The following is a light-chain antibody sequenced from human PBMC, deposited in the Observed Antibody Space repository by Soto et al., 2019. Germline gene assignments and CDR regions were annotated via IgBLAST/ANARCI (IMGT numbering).Light chain of an antibody. CDR3: QQYNNYSPF. CDR1: QSISSW. Sequence: DIQMTQSPSTLSASVGDRVTITCRASQSISSWLAWYQQKPGKAPKLLIYKASSLESGVPSRFSGSGSGTEDTLTIISLQPDEFATYFCQQYNNYSPFLGPGNKVDIK. V-gene: IGKV1-5*03. J-gene: IGKJ3*01. CDR2: KAS.